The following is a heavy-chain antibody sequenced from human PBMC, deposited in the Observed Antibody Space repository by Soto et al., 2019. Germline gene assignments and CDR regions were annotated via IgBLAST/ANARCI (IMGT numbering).Heavy chain of an antibody. CDR2: IIPIFGTA. CDR3: ARDGWRHSGGGDW. Sequence: QVQLVQSGAEVKKPGSSVKVSCKASGGTFSSYSINWVRQAPGQGLEWMGEIIPIFGTANYAQKFQGRVTITADESTSTGYMELSSLRSEDMAVYDCARDGWRHSGGGDWWGQGTLVNVSS. J-gene: IGHJ4*02. D-gene: IGHD3-3*01. CDR1: GGTFSSYS. V-gene: IGHV1-69*01.